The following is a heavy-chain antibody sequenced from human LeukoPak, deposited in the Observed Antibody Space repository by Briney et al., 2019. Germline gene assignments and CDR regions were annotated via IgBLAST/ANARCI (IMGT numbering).Heavy chain of an antibody. D-gene: IGHD1-26*01. Sequence: SETLSLTCTVSGGSISSSSYYWGWVRPPPGKGLEWIGSIYYSGSTYYNPSLKSRVTISVDTSKNQFSLKLSSVTAADTAVYYCARVRGAQLDPWGQGTLVTVSS. V-gene: IGHV4-39*07. CDR1: GGSISSSSYY. J-gene: IGHJ5*02. CDR3: ARVRGAQLDP. CDR2: IYYSGST.